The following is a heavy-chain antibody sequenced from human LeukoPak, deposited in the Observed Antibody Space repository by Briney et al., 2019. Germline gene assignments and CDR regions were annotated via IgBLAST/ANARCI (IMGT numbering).Heavy chain of an antibody. D-gene: IGHD2-2*01. CDR1: GGTFSSYA. CDR2: IIPIFGTA. V-gene: IGHV1-69*13. J-gene: IGHJ6*03. Sequence: GASVKVSCKASGGTFSSYAISWVRQAPGQGLEWMGGIIPIFGTANYAQKFQGRVTITADESTSTAYMELSSLRSEDTAVYYCARGLLGYCSSTSCPPHMDVWGKGTTVTVSS. CDR3: ARGLLGYCSSTSCPPHMDV.